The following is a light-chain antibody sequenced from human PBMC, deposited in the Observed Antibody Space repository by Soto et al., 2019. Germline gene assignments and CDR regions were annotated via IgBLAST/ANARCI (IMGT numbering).Light chain of an antibody. J-gene: IGKJ1*01. Sequence: EIVLTQSPGTLSLSTGERATLSCRASQSVASSYLAWYQQKPGQAPRLLIYGASSRATGIPDRFSGSGSGTDFTLTISRLEPEDFAVYYCQQYGNSPSTFGQGTKVEIK. CDR1: QSVASSY. V-gene: IGKV3-20*01. CDR2: GAS. CDR3: QQYGNSPST.